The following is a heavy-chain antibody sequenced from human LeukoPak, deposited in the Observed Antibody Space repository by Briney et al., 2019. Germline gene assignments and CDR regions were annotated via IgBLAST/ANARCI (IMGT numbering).Heavy chain of an antibody. V-gene: IGHV4-59*01. J-gene: IGHJ6*03. CDR2: IYYSCST. CDR1: GGSISSYY. CDR3: ARRRGGDYGMYYYYYMDV. D-gene: IGHD4-17*01. Sequence: PSETLSLTCTVAGGSISSYYWSWIRQPPGKGLEWIGFIYYSCSTNYNPSLKSRVTISVDTSKNQFSLKLSSVTAADTAVYYCARRRGGDYGMYYYYYMDVWGKGTTVTVSS.